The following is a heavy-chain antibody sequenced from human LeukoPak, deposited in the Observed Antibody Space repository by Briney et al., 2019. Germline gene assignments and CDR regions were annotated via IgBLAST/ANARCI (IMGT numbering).Heavy chain of an antibody. Sequence: PGGSLRLSCAASGFTFSNYAMHWVRQAPGKGLEYVSAISSNGGSTYYANSVKGRFTISRDNSKNTLYLQMGSLRAEDMAVYYCARDLGYYDSSGYGYWGQGTLVTVSS. V-gene: IGHV3-64*01. CDR3: ARDLGYYDSSGYGY. D-gene: IGHD3-22*01. CDR1: GFTFSNYA. CDR2: ISSNGGST. J-gene: IGHJ4*02.